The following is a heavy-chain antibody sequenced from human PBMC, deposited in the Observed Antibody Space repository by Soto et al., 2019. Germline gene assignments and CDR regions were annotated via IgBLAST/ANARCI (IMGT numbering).Heavy chain of an antibody. CDR1: GFTFSIYA. Sequence: EVQLLESGGGLVHPGGSLRLSCAASGFTFSIYAMSWVRQAPGKGLEWVSTIGGSGGDTTYADFVRGRFTVSRDNSRNTLYLQMNSLRDEDTAIYYCAKDAPGSGWLSDYWGRGTLVTVSS. CDR2: IGGSGGDT. CDR3: AKDAPGSGWLSDY. J-gene: IGHJ4*02. D-gene: IGHD3-22*01. V-gene: IGHV3-23*01.